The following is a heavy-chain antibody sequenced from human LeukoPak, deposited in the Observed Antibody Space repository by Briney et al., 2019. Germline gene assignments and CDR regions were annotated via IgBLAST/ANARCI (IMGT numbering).Heavy chain of an antibody. CDR3: ARLAPGNYDILTGDPKVVFDY. CDR2: VHSSGST. V-gene: IGHV4-59*01. CDR1: GGSISSFF. Sequence: SETLSLTCTVSGGSISSFFWSWIRQPPGKGLEWIGYVHSSGSTKYNSSLKSRLIISVDMSKNQFSLKLRSVSVADTAVYYCARLAPGNYDILTGDPKVVFDYWGQGALVTVSS. J-gene: IGHJ4*02. D-gene: IGHD3-9*01.